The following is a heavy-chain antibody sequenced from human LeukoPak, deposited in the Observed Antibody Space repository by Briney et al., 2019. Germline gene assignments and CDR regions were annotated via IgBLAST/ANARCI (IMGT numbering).Heavy chain of an antibody. Sequence: GGSLRLSCATAVSTFSNYAMSWVRQAPGRGLEWVSAISTSGGSTYYADSVKGRFTISRDNSKNTLHLQMNSLRAEDTAVYHCARQLGYCSDGSCYFDYWGQGTLVTVSS. D-gene: IGHD2-15*01. V-gene: IGHV3-23*01. CDR3: ARQLGYCSDGSCYFDY. J-gene: IGHJ4*02. CDR1: VSTFSNYA. CDR2: ISTSGGST.